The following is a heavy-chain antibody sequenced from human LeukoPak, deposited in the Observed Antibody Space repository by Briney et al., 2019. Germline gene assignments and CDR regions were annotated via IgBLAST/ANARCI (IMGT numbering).Heavy chain of an antibody. CDR2: ISGSGGST. CDR3: AKQGRILLWWEY. CDR1: GFTFRRNY. D-gene: IGHD2-21*01. Sequence: GWSLRLSCATSGFTFRRNYMKWVRQAPGKGLEWVSSISGSGGSTYYADSVKGRFTISRDNSQNTLFLQMSSLRDEDTAIYYCAKQGRILLWWEYWGQGNLVTVSS. V-gene: IGHV3-23*01. J-gene: IGHJ4*02.